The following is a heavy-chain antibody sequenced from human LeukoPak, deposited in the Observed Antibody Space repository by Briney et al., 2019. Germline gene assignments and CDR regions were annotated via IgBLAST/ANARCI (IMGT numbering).Heavy chain of an antibody. Sequence: SETLSLTCTVSGGSISGYYWSWIRQPAGKGLEWIGRIYTSGSTNYNPSLKSRVTMSVDTSKNQFSLKLSSVTAADTAVYYGARDATYYDFWSGYSPNWFDPWGQGTLVTVSS. J-gene: IGHJ5*02. D-gene: IGHD3-3*01. V-gene: IGHV4-4*07. CDR3: ARDATYYDFWSGYSPNWFDP. CDR2: IYTSGST. CDR1: GGSISGYY.